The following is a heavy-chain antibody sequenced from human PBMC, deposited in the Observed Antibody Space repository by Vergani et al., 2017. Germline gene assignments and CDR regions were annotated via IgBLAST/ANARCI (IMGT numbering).Heavy chain of an antibody. CDR3: ARGYGDYYFDY. V-gene: IGHV4-31*03. CDR1: GGSISSGGYY. CDR2: ISYSGST. J-gene: IGHJ4*02. Sequence: QVQLQESGPGLVKPSQTLSLTCTVSGGSISSGGYYWSWIRQHPGKGLEWIGYISYSGSTYYNPSLKSRVTISVDTSENQLSLRLSSVTAADTAVYYCARGYGDYYFDYWGQGTLVTVSS. D-gene: IGHD4-17*01.